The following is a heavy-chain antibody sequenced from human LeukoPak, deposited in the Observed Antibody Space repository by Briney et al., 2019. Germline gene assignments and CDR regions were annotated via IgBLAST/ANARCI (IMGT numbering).Heavy chain of an antibody. CDR1: GGSISSYY. CDR3: ARVSGFTIFGRTSWFDP. D-gene: IGHD3-3*01. V-gene: IGHV4-59*01. CDR2: IYYSGST. J-gene: IGHJ5*02. Sequence: SETLSLTCTVSGGSISSYYWSWIRQPPGKGREWIGYIYYSGSTNYNPSLKSRVTISVDTSKTQFSLKMSSVTAADTAVYYCARVSGFTIFGRTSWFDPWGQGTLVTVSS.